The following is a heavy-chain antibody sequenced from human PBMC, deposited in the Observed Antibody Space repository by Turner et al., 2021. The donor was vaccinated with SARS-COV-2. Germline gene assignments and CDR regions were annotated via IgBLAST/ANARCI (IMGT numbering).Heavy chain of an antibody. CDR2: IYNSGST. V-gene: IGHV4-39*01. D-gene: IGHD6-13*01. J-gene: IGHJ5*02. CDR3: ARHWEVAAAAYLARFDP. CDR1: GGSISSSTYY. Sequence: QLQLQVSGPGLVKPSETLSLTCTVSGGSISSSTYYWGWIRQPPGKGLEWSGNIYNSGSTYYNPSLKSRVTIFVDTSKNQFSLKLSSVTAADTAVYDCARHWEVAAAAYLARFDPWGQGTLVTVSS.